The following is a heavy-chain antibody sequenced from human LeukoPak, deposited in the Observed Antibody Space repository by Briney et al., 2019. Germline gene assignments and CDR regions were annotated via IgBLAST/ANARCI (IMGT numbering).Heavy chain of an antibody. CDR1: GYSISSGSY. D-gene: IGHD6-19*01. CDR2: IYRSGST. V-gene: IGHV4-38-2*02. Sequence: SETLSLTCTVSGYSISSGSYWDWIRQPPGKGLEWIGTIYRSGSTYYSPSLNSRFTISLDTSKNQFFLRLRSVAAADTAVYYCARGNSGGDYYYLDVWGKGTTVTVSS. CDR3: ARGNSGGDYYYLDV. J-gene: IGHJ6*03.